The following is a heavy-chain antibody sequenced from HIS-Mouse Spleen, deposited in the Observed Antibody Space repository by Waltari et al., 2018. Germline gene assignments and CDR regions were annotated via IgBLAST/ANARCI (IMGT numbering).Heavy chain of an antibody. CDR2: IYPGDSDT. Sequence: EVQLVQSGAEVKKPGESLKISCKGSGYSFTSYWIGRGPPRPGKGLEWMGIIYPGDSDTRYSPSFQGQVTISADKSISTAYLQWSSLKASDTAMYYCARLSLAMARYYFDYWGQGTLVTVSS. D-gene: IGHD5-18*01. CDR1: GYSFTSYW. J-gene: IGHJ4*02. CDR3: ARLSLAMARYYFDY. V-gene: IGHV5-51*03.